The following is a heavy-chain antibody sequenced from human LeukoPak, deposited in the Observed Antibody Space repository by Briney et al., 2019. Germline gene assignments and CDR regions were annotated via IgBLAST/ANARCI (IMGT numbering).Heavy chain of an antibody. CDR2: IYYSGST. CDR3: ARGLTRWLHKYYFDY. V-gene: IGHV4-39*07. Sequence: SETLSLTCTVSGGSISSSSYYWGWIRQPPGKGLEWIGSIYYSGSTYYNPSLKSRVTISVDTSKNQFSLKLSSVTAADTAVYYCARGLTRWLHKYYFDYWGQGTLVTVSS. J-gene: IGHJ4*02. D-gene: IGHD5-24*01. CDR1: GGSISSSSYY.